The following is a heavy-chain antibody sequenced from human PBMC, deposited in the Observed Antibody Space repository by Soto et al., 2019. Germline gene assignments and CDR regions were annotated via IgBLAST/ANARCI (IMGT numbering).Heavy chain of an antibody. D-gene: IGHD3-9*01. V-gene: IGHV1-69*13. CDR1: GDTFSTYT. CDR3: ARDLGAIYDILTGYGMDV. J-gene: IGHJ6*02. CDR2: IIPRSATS. Sequence: SVKVSCKASGDTFSTYTITWMRQAPGQGLEWMGGIIPRSATSNYAQKFQGRVTITADESTNTAYMELRSLRSDDTAVYYCARDLGAIYDILTGYGMDVWGQGTTVTVSS.